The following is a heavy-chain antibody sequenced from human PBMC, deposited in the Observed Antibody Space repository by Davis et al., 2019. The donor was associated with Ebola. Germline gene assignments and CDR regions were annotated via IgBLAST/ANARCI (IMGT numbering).Heavy chain of an antibody. CDR2: ISDSGGSA. D-gene: IGHD5-24*01. V-gene: IGHV3-23*01. CDR3: AKDRTQFWSFDL. CDR1: GFTFSNYA. J-gene: IGHJ2*01. Sequence: PGGSLRFSCAASGFTFSNYAMSWVRQAPGKGLKWVSAISDSGGSAHYADSVKGRFTISRDNSKNTLYLQVNSLRAEDTAVYFCAKDRTQFWSFDLWGRGTLVTVSS.